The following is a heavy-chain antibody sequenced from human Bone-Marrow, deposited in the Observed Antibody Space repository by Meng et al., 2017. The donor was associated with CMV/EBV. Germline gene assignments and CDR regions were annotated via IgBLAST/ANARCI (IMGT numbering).Heavy chain of an antibody. J-gene: IGHJ5*02. CDR2: ISSSGSTI. CDR1: GFTFSSYS. V-gene: IGHV3-48*01. Sequence: GGSLRLSCAASGFTFSSYSMNWVRQAPGKGLEWVSYISSSGSTIYYADSVKGRFTISRDNSKNTLYLQMNSLRAEDTAVYYCARRHYDFWSGYNGFDPWGQGTLVTVSS. CDR3: ARRHYDFWSGYNGFDP. D-gene: IGHD3-3*01.